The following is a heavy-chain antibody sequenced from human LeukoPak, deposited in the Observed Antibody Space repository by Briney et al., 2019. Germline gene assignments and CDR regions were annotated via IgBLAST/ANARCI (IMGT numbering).Heavy chain of an antibody. CDR2: INPNSGGT. J-gene: IGHJ3*02. CDR3: ASPHGSNPPDAFDI. D-gene: IGHD4-23*01. Sequence: ASVKVSCKASGYTFTGYYMHWVRQAPGQGLEWMGWINPNSGGTNYAQEFQGRVTMTRDTSISTAYMELSRLRSDDTAVYYCASPHGSNPPDAFDIWGQGTMVTVSS. CDR1: GYTFTGYY. V-gene: IGHV1-2*02.